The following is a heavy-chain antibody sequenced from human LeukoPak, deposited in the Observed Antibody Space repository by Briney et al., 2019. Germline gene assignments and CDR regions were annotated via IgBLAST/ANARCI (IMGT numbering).Heavy chain of an antibody. Sequence: GGFLRLSCAASGFTFNSYWMNWVRQAPGKGLEWVANIKQDGAEKYYVDSVKGRFTISRDNAKNSLYLQMNSLRAEDTAVYYCARDIYYDSSGYYGSVYWGQGTLVTVSS. CDR2: IKQDGAEK. J-gene: IGHJ4*02. D-gene: IGHD3-22*01. V-gene: IGHV3-7*01. CDR1: GFTFNSYW. CDR3: ARDIYYDSSGYYGSVY.